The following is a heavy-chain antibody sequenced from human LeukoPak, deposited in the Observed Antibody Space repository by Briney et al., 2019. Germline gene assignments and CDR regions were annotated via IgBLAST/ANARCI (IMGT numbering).Heavy chain of an antibody. CDR3: ARGGDSGSYFRAFDI. Sequence: ASVKVSCKASGYTFTSYGVSWVRQAPGQGLEWMGWISAYNGNTNYAQNLQGRVSMTTDTSTSTAYMELRSLRSDDTAVYYCARGGDSGSYFRAFDIWGQGTMVTVSS. D-gene: IGHD3-10*01. CDR2: ISAYNGNT. CDR1: GYTFTSYG. V-gene: IGHV1-18*01. J-gene: IGHJ3*02.